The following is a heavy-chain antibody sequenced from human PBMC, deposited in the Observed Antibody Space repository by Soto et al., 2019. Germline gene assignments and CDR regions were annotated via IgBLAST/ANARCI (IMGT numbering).Heavy chain of an antibody. D-gene: IGHD4-17*01. CDR2: INHSGST. CDR3: ARDYGGNSHFAFDI. J-gene: IGHJ3*02. V-gene: IGHV4-34*01. Sequence: SETLSLTCAVYGGSFSGYYWSWIRQPPGKGLEWIGEINHSGSTNYNPSLKSRVTISVDTSKNQFSLKLSSVTAADTAVHYCARDYGGNSHFAFDIWGQGTMVTVSS. CDR1: GGSFSGYY.